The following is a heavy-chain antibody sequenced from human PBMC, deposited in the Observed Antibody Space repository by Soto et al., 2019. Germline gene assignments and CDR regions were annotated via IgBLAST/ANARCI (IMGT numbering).Heavy chain of an antibody. CDR2: ISGSGGST. J-gene: IGHJ6*02. V-gene: IGHV3-23*01. CDR1: GFTFSSYA. Sequence: ESGGGLVQPGGSLRLSCAASGFTFSSYAMSWVRQAPGKGLEWVSAISGSGGSTYYADSVKGRFTISRDNSKNTLYLQMNSLRAEDTAVYYCAKDPFDYGGNSGSYYGMDVWGQGTTVTVSS. D-gene: IGHD4-17*01. CDR3: AKDPFDYGGNSGSYYGMDV.